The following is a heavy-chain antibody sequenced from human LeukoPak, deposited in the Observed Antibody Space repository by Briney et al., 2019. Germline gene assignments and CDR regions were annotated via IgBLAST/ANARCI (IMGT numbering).Heavy chain of an antibody. V-gene: IGHV3-48*01. D-gene: IGHD6-19*01. Sequence: PGGSLRLSCAASGFTFSAYSMNWVRQAPGKGPEWISYIGAGRSPIYYADSVKGRFTISRDNAKNSLYLQMNSLRAEDTAVYYCARGRTPYSSGWTYFQHWGQGTLVTVSS. CDR1: GFTFSAYS. CDR3: ARGRTPYSSGWTYFQH. J-gene: IGHJ1*01. CDR2: IGAGRSPI.